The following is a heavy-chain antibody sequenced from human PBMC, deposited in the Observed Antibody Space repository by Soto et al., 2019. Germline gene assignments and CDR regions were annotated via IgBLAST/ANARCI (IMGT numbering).Heavy chain of an antibody. CDR2: IYYTGST. D-gene: IGHD6-13*01. Sequence: PSETLSLTCSVSGGPFTNYYWSWIRQPPGKELEWIGYIYYTGSTTYNPSLKSRVTISIDTSKNQFSLNLKSVTAADAAVYYCARGAGSPFDPWGQGTLVTVSS. V-gene: IGHV4-59*01. J-gene: IGHJ5*02. CDR1: GGPFTNYY. CDR3: ARGAGSPFDP.